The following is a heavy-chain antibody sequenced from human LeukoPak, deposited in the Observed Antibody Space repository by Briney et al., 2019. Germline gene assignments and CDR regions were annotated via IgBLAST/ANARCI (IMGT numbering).Heavy chain of an antibody. CDR2: ISGRGRST. J-gene: IGHJ4*02. D-gene: IGHD3-22*01. CDR1: GFTFSSYA. CDR3: ANSHYYDSSGYYQGLGY. V-gene: IGHV3-23*01. Sequence: GGSLRLSCAASGFTFSSYAMSWVRQAPGKGLEWVSGISGRGRSTYYADSVKGRFTISRDNSKNTLYLQMNSLRAEDTAVYYCANSHYYDSSGYYQGLGYWGQGTLVTVSS.